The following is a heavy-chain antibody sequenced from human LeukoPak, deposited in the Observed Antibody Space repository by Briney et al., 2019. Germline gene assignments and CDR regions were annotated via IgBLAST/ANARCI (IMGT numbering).Heavy chain of an antibody. CDR1: GFTFSSYW. V-gene: IGHV3-53*01. CDR3: ARERKQLGLDY. D-gene: IGHD6-13*01. Sequence: PGGSLRLSCEASGFTFSSYWMTWVRQAPGKGLEWVSVIYSGGSTYYADSVKGRFTISRDNSKNTLYLQMNSLRAEDTAVYYCARERKQLGLDYWGQGTLVTVSS. J-gene: IGHJ4*02. CDR2: IYSGGST.